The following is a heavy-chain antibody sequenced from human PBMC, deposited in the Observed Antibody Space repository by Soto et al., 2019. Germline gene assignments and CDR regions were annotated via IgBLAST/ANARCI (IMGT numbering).Heavy chain of an antibody. CDR2: ISGNSGTT. CDR1: GFNFSNYA. CDR3: AKGRAITVFGVITPFDS. Sequence: GGSLRLSCEGSGFNFSNYALNWVRQAPGKRLEWVSVISGNSGTTYYAASVKGRFTISRDNSKKTLYLQMNSLRADDTAVYYYAKGRAITVFGVITPFDSWGQGTLVTVSS. D-gene: IGHD3-3*01. V-gene: IGHV3-23*01. J-gene: IGHJ4*02.